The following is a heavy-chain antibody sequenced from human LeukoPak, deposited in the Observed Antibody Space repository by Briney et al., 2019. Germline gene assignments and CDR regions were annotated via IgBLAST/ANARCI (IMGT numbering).Heavy chain of an antibody. CDR2: IKSKTDGGTT. CDR3: TTVGGDYGDYEFDY. V-gene: IGHV3-15*01. Sequence: PGGSLRLSCAASGFTFSNAWMSWVRQAPGRGLEWVARIKSKTDGGTTDYAAPVKGRFTISRDDSKNTLYLQMNSLKTEDTAVYYCTTVGGDYGDYEFDYWGQGTLVTVSS. CDR1: GFTFSNAW. D-gene: IGHD4-17*01. J-gene: IGHJ4*02.